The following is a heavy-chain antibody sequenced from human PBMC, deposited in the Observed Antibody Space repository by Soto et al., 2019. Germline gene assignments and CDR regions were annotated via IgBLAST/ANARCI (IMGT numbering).Heavy chain of an antibody. CDR1: GGSISSGGYY. CDR3: ASHDYGDYGRVDY. CDR2: IYYSGST. V-gene: IGHV4-31*03. D-gene: IGHD4-17*01. Sequence: SETLSLTCTVSGGSISSGGYYWSWIRQHPGKGLEWIGYIYYSGSTYYNPSLKSRVTISVDTSKNQFSLKLSSVTAADTAVYYCASHDYGDYGRVDYWGQGTLVTVSS. J-gene: IGHJ4*02.